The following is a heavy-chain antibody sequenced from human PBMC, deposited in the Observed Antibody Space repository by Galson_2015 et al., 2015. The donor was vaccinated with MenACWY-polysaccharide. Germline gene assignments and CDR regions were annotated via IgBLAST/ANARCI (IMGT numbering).Heavy chain of an antibody. CDR1: GYSISSGYY. CDR3: ARVEKYSGSYYILH. D-gene: IGHD1-26*01. CDR2: IYPSGST. J-gene: IGHJ4*02. V-gene: IGHV4-38-2*01. Sequence: SETLSLTCAVSGYSISSGYYWGWIRQPPGKGLEWIGSIYPSGSTYYNPSLKSRVTISVDTSKNQFSLKLSSVTAADTAVYYCARVEKYSGSYYILHWGQGTLVTVSS.